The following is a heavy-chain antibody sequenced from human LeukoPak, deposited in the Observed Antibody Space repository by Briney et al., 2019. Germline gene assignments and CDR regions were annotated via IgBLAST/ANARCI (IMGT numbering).Heavy chain of an antibody. Sequence: SETLSLTCSVSGYSISSGCYWGWIRQPPGKGLEWIANIFHSGSTYYNPSLKSRVTISVDTSKNQFSLNLSSVTAADTAVYYCARDLHMYGNSFDFWGQGTMVTVSS. V-gene: IGHV4-38-2*02. J-gene: IGHJ3*01. D-gene: IGHD2-8*01. CDR1: GYSISSGCY. CDR2: IFHSGST. CDR3: ARDLHMYGNSFDF.